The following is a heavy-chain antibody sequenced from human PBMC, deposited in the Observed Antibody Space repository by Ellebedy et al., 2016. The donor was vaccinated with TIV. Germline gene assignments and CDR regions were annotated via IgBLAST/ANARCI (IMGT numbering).Heavy chain of an antibody. CDR1: GFTFSSYA. V-gene: IGHV3-23*01. CDR2: ISGSGGST. Sequence: GGSLRLSXAASGFTFSSYAMTWVRQAPGMGLEWVSAISGSGGSTYYGDSVKGRFTISRDKSKNTLYLQMNSLRAEDTAVYYCAKAVGIVGPTIFDYWGQGTLVTVSS. CDR3: AKAVGIVGPTIFDY. D-gene: IGHD1-26*01. J-gene: IGHJ4*02.